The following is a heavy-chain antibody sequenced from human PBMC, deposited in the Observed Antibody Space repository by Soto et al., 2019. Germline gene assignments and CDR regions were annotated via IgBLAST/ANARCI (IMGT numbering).Heavy chain of an antibody. J-gene: IGHJ4*02. V-gene: IGHV3-48*01. CDR2: ISSSSSTI. D-gene: IGHD3-22*01. Sequence: EVQLVESGGGLVQPGGSLRLSCAASGFTFSSYSMNWVRQAPGKGLEWVSYISSSSSTIYYADSVKGRFTISRDNAKNSLYLQINSLRAEDTAVYYCATGYYDCSGYSWVFDYWGQGTLVTVSS. CDR1: GFTFSSYS. CDR3: ATGYYDCSGYSWVFDY.